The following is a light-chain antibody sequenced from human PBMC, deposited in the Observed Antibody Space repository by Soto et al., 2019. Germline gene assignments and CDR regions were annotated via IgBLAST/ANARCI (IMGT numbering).Light chain of an antibody. Sequence: NFMLTQPHSVSESPGKTVTISCTGSSGAIARNYVQWYRQRPGSAPTTVIYDDNHRPSGVPDRFSGSIDRSSNSASLTISGLKTEDEADYFCQSYDSSNNVVFGGGTKLTVL. J-gene: IGLJ2*01. CDR3: QSYDSSNNVV. V-gene: IGLV6-57*02. CDR1: SGAIARNY. CDR2: DDN.